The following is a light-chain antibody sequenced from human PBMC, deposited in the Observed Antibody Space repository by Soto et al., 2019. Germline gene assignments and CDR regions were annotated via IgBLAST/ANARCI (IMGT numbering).Light chain of an antibody. CDR2: AAS. J-gene: IGKJ4*01. V-gene: IGKV1-39*01. Sequence: DIQMTQSRSCLYASVGDRVSITCRASQSISSYLNWYQQKPGKAPKLLIYAASSLQSGVPSRFSGSGSGTDFTLTISSLQPEDFATDYCQQSYSTTFGGGTKVEIK. CDR1: QSISSY. CDR3: QQSYSTT.